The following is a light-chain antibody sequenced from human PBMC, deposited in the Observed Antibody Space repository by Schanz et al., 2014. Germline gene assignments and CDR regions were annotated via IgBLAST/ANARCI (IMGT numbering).Light chain of an antibody. CDR1: QSVSSSY. J-gene: IGKJ2*01. Sequence: PGERVTLSCRASQSVSSSYLTWYQQKPGQAPRLLIYGASTRATGIPARFSGSGSGTDFTLTISSLQSEDFAVYYCQQYNDWPYTFGQGTKLEIK. CDR2: GAS. CDR3: QQYNDWPYT. V-gene: IGKV3D-15*01.